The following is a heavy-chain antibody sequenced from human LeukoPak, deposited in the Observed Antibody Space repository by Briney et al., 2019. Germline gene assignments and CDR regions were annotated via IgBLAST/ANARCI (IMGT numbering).Heavy chain of an antibody. CDR3: ARAPRYCSGGSCYYLDY. V-gene: IGHV1-2*06. Sequence: GASVKVSCKASGYTFTGYYMHWVRQAPGQGLEWMGRINPNSGGTNYAQKFQGRVTMTRDTSISTAYMELSRLRSDDTAVYYCARAPRYCSGGSCYYLDYWGQGTLVTVSS. CDR1: GYTFTGYY. D-gene: IGHD2-15*01. CDR2: INPNSGGT. J-gene: IGHJ4*02.